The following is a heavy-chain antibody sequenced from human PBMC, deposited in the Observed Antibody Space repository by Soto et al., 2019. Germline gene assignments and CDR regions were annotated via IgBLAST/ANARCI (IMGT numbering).Heavy chain of an antibody. CDR3: ARGEYYGFWSDYPAYYYYYNMDV. V-gene: IGHV1-3*01. CDR1: GYTFTSYA. CDR2: INAGNGNT. D-gene: IGHD3-3*01. J-gene: IGHJ6*02. Sequence: ASVKVSCKASGYTFTSYAMHWVRQAPGQRLEWMGWINAGNGNTKYSQKFQGRVTITRDTSASTAYMELSSLRSEDTAVYYCARGEYYGFWSDYPAYYYYYNMDVWGPGTTVTVSS.